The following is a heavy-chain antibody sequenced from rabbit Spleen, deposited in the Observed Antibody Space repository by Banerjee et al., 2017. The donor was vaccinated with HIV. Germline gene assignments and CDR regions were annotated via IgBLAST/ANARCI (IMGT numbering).Heavy chain of an antibody. J-gene: IGHJ4*01. V-gene: IGHV1S7*01. CDR1: GIDFTNYY. CDR2: IYAAKGST. D-gene: IGHD6-1*01. CDR3: ARDHTYGYAGFAYVTMDYFDL. Sequence: QLTETGGGLVQPGGSLTLSCKASGIDFTNYYISWVRQAPGKGLEWIGIIYAAKGSTDYASWVNGRFTISSDNAQSTVDLKMTSLTAADTATYFCARDHTYGYAGFAYVTMDYFDLWGPGTLVTVS.